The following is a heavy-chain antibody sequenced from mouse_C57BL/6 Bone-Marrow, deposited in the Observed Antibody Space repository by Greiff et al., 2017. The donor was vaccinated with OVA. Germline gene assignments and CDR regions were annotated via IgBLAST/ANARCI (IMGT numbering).Heavy chain of an antibody. J-gene: IGHJ4*01. CDR3: AREEAYYAMDY. Sequence: QVQLKQPGAELVRPGSSVKLSCKASGYTFTSYWMHWVKQRPIQGLEWIGNIDPSDSETHYNQKFKDKATLTVDKSSSTAYMQLSSLTSEDSAVYYCAREEAYYAMDYWGPGTSVTVSS. CDR2: IDPSDSET. V-gene: IGHV1-52*01. CDR1: GYTFTSYW.